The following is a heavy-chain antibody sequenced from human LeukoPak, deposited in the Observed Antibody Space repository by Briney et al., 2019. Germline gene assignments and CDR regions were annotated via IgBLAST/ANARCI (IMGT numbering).Heavy chain of an antibody. CDR2: INPSGGST. V-gene: IGHV1-46*01. Sequence: GASVKVSCKASGYTFTGYYMHRVRQAPGQGLEWMGIINPSGGSTSYAQKFQGRVTMTRDMSTRTDYMELSSLRYEDTAVYYCARDVSSTSSWWFDPWGQGTLVIVSS. J-gene: IGHJ5*02. CDR1: GYTFTGYY. CDR3: ARDVSSTSSWWFDP. D-gene: IGHD2-2*01.